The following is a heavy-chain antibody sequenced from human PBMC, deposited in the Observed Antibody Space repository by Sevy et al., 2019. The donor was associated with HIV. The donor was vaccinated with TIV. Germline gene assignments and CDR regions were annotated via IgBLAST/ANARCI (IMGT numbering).Heavy chain of an antibody. Sequence: GGSLRLSCAASGFTLSDYAMHWVRQAPGKGLEWVSIISSDGITKYYADSVKGRFTISRDNSENSLYLQMNSLRTEDTAVYYCAKAWYSSSWYSTPFDYWGQGALVTVSS. CDR1: GFTLSDYA. CDR3: AKAWYSSSWYSTPFDY. J-gene: IGHJ4*02. V-gene: IGHV3-30-3*01. D-gene: IGHD6-13*01. CDR2: ISSDGITK.